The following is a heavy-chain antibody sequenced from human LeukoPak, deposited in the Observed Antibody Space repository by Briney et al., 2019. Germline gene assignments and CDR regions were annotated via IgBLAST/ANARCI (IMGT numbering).Heavy chain of an antibody. CDR2: IRSKANSYAT. Sequence: GGSLKLSCAASGFTFSGSAMHWVRQASGKGLEWVGRIRSKANSYATAYAASVKGRFTISRDDSKNTAYLQMNSLKTEDTAVYYCTRPYYYDSSGYPSYYFYYMDVWGKGTTVTISS. J-gene: IGHJ6*03. CDR3: TRPYYYDSSGYPSYYFYYMDV. V-gene: IGHV3-73*01. CDR1: GFTFSGSA. D-gene: IGHD3-22*01.